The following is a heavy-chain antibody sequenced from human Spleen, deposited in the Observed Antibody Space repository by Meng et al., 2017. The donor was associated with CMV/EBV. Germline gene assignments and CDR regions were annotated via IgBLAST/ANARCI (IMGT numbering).Heavy chain of an antibody. CDR2: IKQDGGEK. CDR3: AREKADTTMVGLYYYYGMDV. Sequence: GGSLRLSCAASGFTFSSYWMSWVRQAPGKGLEWVANIKQDGGEKNYVDSVKGRFTISRDNAKNSLYLQMKFLRAEDTAMYYCAREKADTTMVGLYYYYGMDVWGQGTTVTVSS. J-gene: IGHJ6*02. CDR1: GFTFSSYW. V-gene: IGHV3-7*01. D-gene: IGHD5-18*01.